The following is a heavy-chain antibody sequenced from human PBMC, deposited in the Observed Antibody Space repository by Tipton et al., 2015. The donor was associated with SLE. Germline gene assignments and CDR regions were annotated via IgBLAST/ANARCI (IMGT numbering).Heavy chain of an antibody. V-gene: IGHV4-38-2*02. CDR2: IYHSGST. J-gene: IGHJ4*02. CDR1: GYSISSGFY. D-gene: IGHD3-10*01. CDR3: ARGPLPYGSGTYFDD. Sequence: TLSLTCSVSGYSISSGFYWGWIRQPPGKGLEWIVSIYHSGSTYYNPSLKSRVTISLDTSKNQFSLKLSPVTAADTAVYYCARGPLPYGSGTYFDDWGQGTLVTVSS.